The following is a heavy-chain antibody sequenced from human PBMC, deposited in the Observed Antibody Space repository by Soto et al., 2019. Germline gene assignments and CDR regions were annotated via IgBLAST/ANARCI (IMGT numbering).Heavy chain of an antibody. CDR3: ARGGYSSGWYSDY. V-gene: IGHV2-70*01. CDR1: GLPLSTSEMC. J-gene: IGHJ4*02. CDR2: IDWDDDK. Sequence: PTQILTLTFNFAGLPLSTSEMCVSWIRQPPGKALEWLALIDWDDDKYYSTSLKTRLTISKDTSKNQVVLTMTNMNPVDTATYYCARGGYSSGWYSDYWGQGTLVTVYS. D-gene: IGHD6-19*01.